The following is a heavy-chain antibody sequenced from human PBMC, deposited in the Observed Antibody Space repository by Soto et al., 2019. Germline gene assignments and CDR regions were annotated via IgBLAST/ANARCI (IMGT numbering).Heavy chain of an antibody. J-gene: IGHJ5*02. Sequence: SETLSLTCAVSGYSISSTYYWGWIRQPPGKGLEWIGSIYHSGYTYFNPSLKSRVTISVDTSKNQFSLKLSSVTAADTAVYYCARGDYYDSSGYFNWFDPWGQGTLVTVSS. D-gene: IGHD3-22*01. V-gene: IGHV4-38-2*01. CDR3: ARGDYYDSSGYFNWFDP. CDR2: IYHSGYT. CDR1: GYSISSTYY.